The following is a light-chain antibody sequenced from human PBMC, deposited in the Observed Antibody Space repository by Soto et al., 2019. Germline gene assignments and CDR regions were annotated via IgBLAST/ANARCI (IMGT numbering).Light chain of an antibody. V-gene: IGLV1-51*01. Sequence: QSVLTQPPSVSAAPGQKVTISCSGSSSNIGNNYVSWYQQLPGTAPKLLIYDSSKRPSGIPDRFSGSKSGTSATLGITGLRTGDEADYYCGTWDSSLSAVVFGGGTKLTVL. CDR2: DSS. J-gene: IGLJ2*01. CDR3: GTWDSSLSAVV. CDR1: SSNIGNNY.